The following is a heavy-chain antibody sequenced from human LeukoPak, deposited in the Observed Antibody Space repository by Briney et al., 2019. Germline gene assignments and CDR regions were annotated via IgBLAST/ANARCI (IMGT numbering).Heavy chain of an antibody. Sequence: GGSLRLSCAASGFTFSSYAMSWVRQAPGKGLEWVSAISGSGVSTYYADSVKGRFTISRDNSKNTLYLQMNSLRAEDTAVYYCAKDVVAFWSNWFDPWGQGTLVTVSS. V-gene: IGHV3-23*01. J-gene: IGHJ5*02. CDR2: ISGSGVST. D-gene: IGHD3-3*01. CDR1: GFTFSSYA. CDR3: AKDVVAFWSNWFDP.